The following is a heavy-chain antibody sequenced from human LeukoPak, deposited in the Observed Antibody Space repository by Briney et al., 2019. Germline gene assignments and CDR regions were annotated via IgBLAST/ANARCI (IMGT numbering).Heavy chain of an antibody. J-gene: IGHJ4*02. CDR1: EYIFTTDY. Sequence: ASVTVSCTASEYIFTTDYMHWVRQAPGQGLEWMGTINPSGDSTTYAQNFQGRVTMTRDTSTSTVYMELSSLTSEDTAVYYCARDFLTGAGTFDYWGQGTLVTVSS. V-gene: IGHV1-46*01. CDR3: ARDFLTGAGTFDY. D-gene: IGHD3-9*01. CDR2: INPSGDST.